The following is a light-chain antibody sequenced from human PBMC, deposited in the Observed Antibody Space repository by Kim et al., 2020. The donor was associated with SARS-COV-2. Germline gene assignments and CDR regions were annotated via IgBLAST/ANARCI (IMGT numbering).Light chain of an antibody. Sequence: ASVGDTVTITCRASQVISSYLHWYQQKPGKAPKLLIYGTSSLISGVPSRFTGGGSGTDFTLTISSLQPEDFVTYYCHQTYSTSWTFGQGTKVDIK. CDR3: HQTYSTSWT. CDR1: QVISSY. V-gene: IGKV1-39*01. J-gene: IGKJ1*01. CDR2: GTS.